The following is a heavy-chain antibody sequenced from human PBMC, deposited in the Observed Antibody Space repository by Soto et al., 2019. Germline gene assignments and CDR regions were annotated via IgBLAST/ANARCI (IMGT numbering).Heavy chain of an antibody. V-gene: IGHV4-30-2*01. CDR3: ARVPDR. J-gene: IGHJ5*02. CDR1: GGSISSGGYS. Sequence: QLQLQESGSGLVKPSQTLSLTYAVSGGSISSGGYSWSWIRQPPGKGLEWSGYIYHSGSSYYNPFFKRRLHISVDRSKTQFSLELSSVTAADTAVYYCARVPDRWGQGTLVTVSS. D-gene: IGHD2-2*01. CDR2: IYHSGSS.